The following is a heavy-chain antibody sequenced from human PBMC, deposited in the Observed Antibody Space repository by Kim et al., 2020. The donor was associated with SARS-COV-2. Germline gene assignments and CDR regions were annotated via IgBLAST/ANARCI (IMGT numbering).Heavy chain of an antibody. CDR1: GHSIESGSSY. Sequence: SETLSLTCIVSGHSIESGSSYWGWIRQSPGTGLEWIGSVYYNGNTHYNPSFKSRVTMSMDAYANRFSLSLSRMTAADTAVYHCVRRGDTYSLDWYFDNWGRGTLVTVSS. CDR2: VYYNGNT. J-gene: IGHJ2*01. CDR3: VRRGDTYSLDWYFDN. D-gene: IGHD5-18*01. V-gene: IGHV4-39*01.